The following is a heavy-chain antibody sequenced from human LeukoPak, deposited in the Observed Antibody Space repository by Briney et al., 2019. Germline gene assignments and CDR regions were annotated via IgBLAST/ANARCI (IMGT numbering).Heavy chain of an antibody. CDR2: IYYSGST. Sequence: PSETLSLTCTVSGGSISSSTYYWGWIRQPPGKGLEWIGNIYYSGSTYYNPSLKSRVTISVDTSKNQFSLKLTSVTAADTAVYYCARVLRFFGSLGWFDPWGQGTLVTVSS. D-gene: IGHD3-3*01. V-gene: IGHV4-39*01. CDR1: GGSISSSTYY. J-gene: IGHJ5*02. CDR3: ARVLRFFGSLGWFDP.